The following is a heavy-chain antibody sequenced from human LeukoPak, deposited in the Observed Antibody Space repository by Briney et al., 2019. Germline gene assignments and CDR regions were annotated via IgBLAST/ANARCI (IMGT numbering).Heavy chain of an antibody. J-gene: IGHJ4*02. V-gene: IGHV3-21*01. CDR1: GFTFSSYS. Sequence: GGSLRLSCAASGFTFSSYSMNWVRQAPGKGLEWVSCISSRSTYTYYEDSVKGRFTSSRDNAKNSLYLQMNSLRAEDTAVYYCAKGYHDSGGSWTPSDYWGQGTLVTVSS. D-gene: IGHD3-22*01. CDR2: ISSRSTYT. CDR3: AKGYHDSGGSWTPSDY.